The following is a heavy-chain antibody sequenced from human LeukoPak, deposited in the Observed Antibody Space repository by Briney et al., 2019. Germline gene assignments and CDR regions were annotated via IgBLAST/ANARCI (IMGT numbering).Heavy chain of an antibody. Sequence: ASVKVSCKASGYTFTSYDINWVRQAPGQGLEWMGWMNPNSGNTGYAQKFQGRVTMTRNTSISKAYLELSSLRSEDTAVYYCARGSIVVVPAVRKYYYYGMDVWGQGTTVTVSS. D-gene: IGHD2-2*01. V-gene: IGHV1-8*01. J-gene: IGHJ6*02. CDR1: GYTFTSYD. CDR2: MNPNSGNT. CDR3: ARGSIVVVPAVRKYYYYGMDV.